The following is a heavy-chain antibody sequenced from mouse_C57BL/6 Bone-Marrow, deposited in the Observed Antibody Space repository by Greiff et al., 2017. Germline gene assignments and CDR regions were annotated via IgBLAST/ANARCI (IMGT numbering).Heavy chain of an antibody. V-gene: IGHV1-76*01. D-gene: IGHD1-1*01. CDR3: ARKGAYGSSSHWYFDV. J-gene: IGHJ1*03. CDR2: IYPGSGNT. Sequence: QVQLQQSGAELVRPGASVKLSCKASGYTFTDYYINWVKQRPGQGLEWIARIYPGSGNTYYNEKFKGKATLTAAKSSGTAYMQLSSLPSEDPAVYYCARKGAYGSSSHWYFDVWGTGSTVAVSS. CDR1: GYTFTDYY.